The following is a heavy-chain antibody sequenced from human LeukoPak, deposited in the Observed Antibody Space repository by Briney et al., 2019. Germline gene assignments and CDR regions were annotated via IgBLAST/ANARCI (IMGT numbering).Heavy chain of an antibody. J-gene: IGHJ2*01. CDR3: ARVLGDYDSSGYYSYFFQAEDGIRDVRSVSAFLLNRSSDL. CDR2: INYSVST. Sequence: QPPGKRLEWSGNINYSVSTNYNPSLNRRVNISVDTSKNQFSLKLSSVTASDTAVYYCARVLGDYDSSGYYSYFFQAEDGIRDVRSVSAFLLNRSSDL. D-gene: IGHD3-22*01. V-gene: IGHV4-59*01.